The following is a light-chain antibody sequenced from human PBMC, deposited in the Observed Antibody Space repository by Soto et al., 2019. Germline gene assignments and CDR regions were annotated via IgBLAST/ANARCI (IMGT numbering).Light chain of an antibody. Sequence: QSVLTQPPSVSGAPGQRITISCTGAGSNIGAGFDVHWYQQLPGTVPKLLIYGNTNRPSGVPDRFSGSRSGASDSLAITGLKVEDEANYYCQSYDSILGAVFSGGPKLTV. CDR1: GSNIGAGFD. J-gene: IGLJ2*01. V-gene: IGLV1-40*01. CDR2: GNT. CDR3: QSYDSILGAV.